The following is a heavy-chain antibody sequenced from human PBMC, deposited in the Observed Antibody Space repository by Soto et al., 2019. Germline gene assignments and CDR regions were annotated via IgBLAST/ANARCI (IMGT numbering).Heavy chain of an antibody. J-gene: IGHJ3*02. V-gene: IGHV2-70*01. CDR1: GFSLSTSGMC. CDR3: ARITNYGDYPGAFDI. CDR2: IDWDDDK. D-gene: IGHD4-17*01. Sequence: SGPTLVNPTQTLTLTCTFSGFSLSTSGMCVSWIRQPPGKALEWLALIDWDDDKYYSTSLKTRLTISKDTSKNQVVLTMTNMDPVDTATYYRARITNYGDYPGAFDIWGQGTMVTVSS.